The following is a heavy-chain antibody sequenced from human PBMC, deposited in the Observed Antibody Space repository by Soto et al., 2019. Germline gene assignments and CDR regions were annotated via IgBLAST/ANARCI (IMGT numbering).Heavy chain of an antibody. D-gene: IGHD6-13*01. Sequence: GGSLRLSCASSGFTFSSYGMHWVRQAPGKGLEWVAVISYDGSNKYYADSVKGRFTISRDNSKNTLYLQMNSLRAEDTAVYYCAKGFDIAAAAARIVDYWGQGTLVTVSS. J-gene: IGHJ4*02. CDR2: ISYDGSNK. CDR3: AKGFDIAAAAARIVDY. V-gene: IGHV3-30*18. CDR1: GFTFSSYG.